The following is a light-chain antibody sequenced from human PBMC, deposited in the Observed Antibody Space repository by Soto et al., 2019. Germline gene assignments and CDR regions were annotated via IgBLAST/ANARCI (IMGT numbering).Light chain of an antibody. CDR3: QTWGTGIAV. V-gene: IGLV4-69*01. CDR1: GRYSTYA. CDR2: LNSDGNY. J-gene: IGLJ7*01. Sequence: QPVLTQSPSASASLGASVKLTCTLSGRYSTYAIAWHQHQPERGPRYLMKLNSDGNYYKGDGIPDRFSGSTSGAERYRTIYSLQSEDEADYYCQTWGTGIAVFGGGTQLTVL.